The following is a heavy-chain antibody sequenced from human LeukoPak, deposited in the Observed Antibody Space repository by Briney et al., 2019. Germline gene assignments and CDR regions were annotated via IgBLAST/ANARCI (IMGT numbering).Heavy chain of an antibody. Sequence: GGSLRLSCAASGFTFSSYAMSWVRQAPGKGLEWVSAISGSGGSTYYADSVKGQFTISRDNSKNTLYLQMNSLRAEDTAVYYCAKVLEYHEGSFDYWGQGTLVTVSS. J-gene: IGHJ4*02. CDR2: ISGSGGST. CDR3: AKVLEYHEGSFDY. D-gene: IGHD2-2*01. CDR1: GFTFSSYA. V-gene: IGHV3-23*01.